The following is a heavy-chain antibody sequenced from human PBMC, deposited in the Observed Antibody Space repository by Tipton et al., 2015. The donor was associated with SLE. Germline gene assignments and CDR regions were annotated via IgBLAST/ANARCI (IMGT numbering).Heavy chain of an antibody. J-gene: IGHJ4*02. CDR1: GFTFAKYD. CDR2: INPNNGYT. D-gene: IGHD3-10*01. CDR3: AIGAAH. Sequence: QVQLVQSGAEVKKPGASVKVSCKASGFTFAKYDINWMRQASGQVFEWMGWINPNNGYTEYAQKFQGRVTLTRDTSVSTAYMELNSLKSEDTAVYYCAIGAAHCGQGTQVTVSS. V-gene: IGHV1-8*01.